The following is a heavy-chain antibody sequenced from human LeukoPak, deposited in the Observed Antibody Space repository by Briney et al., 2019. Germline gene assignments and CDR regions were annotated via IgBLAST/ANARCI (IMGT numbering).Heavy chain of an antibody. D-gene: IGHD1-26*01. J-gene: IGHJ6*03. CDR2: ISAYNGNT. CDR1: GYTFTSFG. V-gene: IGHV1-18*01. Sequence: ASVKVSCKASGYTFTSFGISWVRQAPGQGLEWMGWISAYNGNTNYAQKFQGRVTITRNTSISTAYMELSSLRSEDTAVYYCARGLSGSYYYYYYMDVWGKGTTVTVSS. CDR3: ARGLSGSYYYYYYMDV.